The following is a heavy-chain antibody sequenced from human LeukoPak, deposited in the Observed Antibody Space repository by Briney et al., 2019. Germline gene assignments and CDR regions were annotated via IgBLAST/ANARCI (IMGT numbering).Heavy chain of an antibody. Sequence: GGSLRLSCAASGFTFSSYGMHWVRLAPGKGLEWVAVISYDGTIKYYADSVQGRFTISRDNSKNTLFPQMNSLRAEDTAVYYCAKDKGREGDYWGQGTLVTVSS. CDR2: ISYDGTIK. CDR1: GFTFSSYG. CDR3: AKDKGREGDY. D-gene: IGHD1-26*01. J-gene: IGHJ4*02. V-gene: IGHV3-30*18.